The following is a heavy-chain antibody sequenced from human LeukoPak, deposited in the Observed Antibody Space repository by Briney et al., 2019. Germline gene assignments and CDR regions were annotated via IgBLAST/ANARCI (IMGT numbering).Heavy chain of an antibody. CDR3: ARFLRGDYPSHDFDI. D-gene: IGHD4-17*01. V-gene: IGHV4-59*01. CDR1: GGSISSYY. Sequence: PSETLSLTCTVSGGSISSYYWSWIRQPPGKGLEWIGYIYYSGSTNYNPSLKSRVTISVDTSKNQFSLKLSSVTAADTAVYYCARFLRGDYPSHDFDIWGQGTMVTVSS. CDR2: IYYSGST. J-gene: IGHJ3*02.